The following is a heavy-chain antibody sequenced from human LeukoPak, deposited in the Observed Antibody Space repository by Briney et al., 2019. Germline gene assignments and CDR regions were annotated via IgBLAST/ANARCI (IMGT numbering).Heavy chain of an antibody. V-gene: IGHV1-18*01. J-gene: IGHJ5*02. CDR2: ISAYNGNT. CDR3: AYDLYSSFPGGAWFDP. D-gene: IGHD6-6*01. CDR1: GYTFTSYG. Sequence: ASVKVSCKASGYTFTSYGISWVRQAPGQGLEWMGWISAYNGNTNYAQKLQGRVTITTDTSTSTAYMELRSLRSDDTAVYYCAYDLYSSFPGGAWFDPWGQGTLVTVSS.